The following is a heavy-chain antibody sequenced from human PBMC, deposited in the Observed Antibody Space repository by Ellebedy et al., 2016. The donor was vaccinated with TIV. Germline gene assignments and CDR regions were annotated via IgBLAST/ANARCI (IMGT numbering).Heavy chain of an antibody. V-gene: IGHV3-11*03. CDR3: VTWGQSYGR. D-gene: IGHD3-16*01. CDR2: LRGGSTDT. Sequence: PGGSLRLSCAASGFTVSDWYMGWLRQAPGKGLEWLSYLRGGSTDTNYADSVRGRYTISRDNAKRSLFLQMNSLRVDDTAVYYCVTWGQSYGRWGQGSLVTISS. J-gene: IGHJ4*02. CDR1: GFTVSDWY.